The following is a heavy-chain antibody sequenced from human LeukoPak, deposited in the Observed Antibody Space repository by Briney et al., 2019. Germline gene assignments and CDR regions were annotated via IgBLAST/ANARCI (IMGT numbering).Heavy chain of an antibody. CDR1: GFTFSSFA. Sequence: PGGSLRLSCAASGFTFSSFAMSWVRQAPGKGLEWVAFIRYDGSNKYYADSVKGRFTISRDNSKNTLYLQMNSLRAEDTAVYYCARDSRGVWGSFDYWGQGTLVTVSS. V-gene: IGHV3-30*02. J-gene: IGHJ4*02. CDR2: IRYDGSNK. D-gene: IGHD3-16*01. CDR3: ARDSRGVWGSFDY.